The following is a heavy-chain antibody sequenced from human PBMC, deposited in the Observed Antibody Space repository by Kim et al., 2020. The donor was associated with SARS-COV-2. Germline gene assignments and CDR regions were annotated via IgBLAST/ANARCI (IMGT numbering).Heavy chain of an antibody. D-gene: IGHD6-13*01. V-gene: IGHV4-34*01. CDR3: ARARAGQQLARFYYYGMDV. J-gene: IGHJ6*02. CDR2: INHSGST. Sequence: SETLSLTCAVYGGSFSGYYWSWIRQPPGKGLEWIGEINHSGSTNYNPSLKSRVTISVDTSKNQFSLKLSSVTAADTAVYYCARARAGQQLARFYYYGMDVWGQGTTVTVSS. CDR1: GGSFSGYY.